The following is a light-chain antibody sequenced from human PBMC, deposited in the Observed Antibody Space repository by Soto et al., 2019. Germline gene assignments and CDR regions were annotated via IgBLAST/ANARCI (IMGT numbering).Light chain of an antibody. CDR3: SSSTINNTVL. CDR1: TSDVGGYNY. Sequence: QSALTQPASMSGSPGQSITISCTGTTSDVGGYNYVSWYQRHPGKAPNLMIYEVSNRPSGVSNRFSGSKSGNTASLTISGLQAEDEADYYCSSSTINNTVLFGGGTKLTVL. CDR2: EVS. J-gene: IGLJ2*01. V-gene: IGLV2-14*01.